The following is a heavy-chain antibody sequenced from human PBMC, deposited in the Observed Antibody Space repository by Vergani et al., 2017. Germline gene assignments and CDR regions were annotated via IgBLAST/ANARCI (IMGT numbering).Heavy chain of an antibody. J-gene: IGHJ3*02. Sequence: QVQLVQSGAEVKKPGASEKVSCKVSGYTLTELSMHWVRQAPGKGLEWMGGFDPEDGETIYAQKFQGRVTMTEDTSTDTAYMELSSLRSEDTAVYYCATRKVSVVAATVGLDAFDIWGQGTMVTVSS. CDR3: ATRKVSVVAATVGLDAFDI. D-gene: IGHD2-15*01. V-gene: IGHV1-24*01. CDR1: GYTLTELS. CDR2: FDPEDGET.